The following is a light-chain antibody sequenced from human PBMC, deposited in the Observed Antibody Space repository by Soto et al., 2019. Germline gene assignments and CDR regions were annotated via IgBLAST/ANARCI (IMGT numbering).Light chain of an antibody. V-gene: IGKV1-5*03. Sequence: DIQMTQSPSILSTSVGDRVTITCRASQSVSGGLAAYQQKPGKAPKLMIYRASSLRSGVPSRFSGSASGTEFTLTIRGLQPDDFATYYFQQYDRYPLTFGGGTKVEI. CDR2: RAS. CDR3: QQYDRYPLT. CDR1: QSVSGG. J-gene: IGKJ4*01.